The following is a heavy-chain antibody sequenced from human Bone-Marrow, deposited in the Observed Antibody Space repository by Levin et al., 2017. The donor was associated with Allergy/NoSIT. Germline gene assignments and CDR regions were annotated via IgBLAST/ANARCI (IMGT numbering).Heavy chain of an antibody. V-gene: IGHV3-21*01. CDR1: GFTFSSYS. J-gene: IGHJ4*02. CDR3: ARDPDNWNGPGY. Sequence: SCAASGFTFSSYSMNWVRQAPGKGLEWVSSISSSSSYIYYADSVKGRFTISRDNAKNSLYLQMNSLRAEDTAVYYCARDPDNWNGPGYWGQGTLVTVSS. CDR2: ISSSSSYI. D-gene: IGHD1-20*01.